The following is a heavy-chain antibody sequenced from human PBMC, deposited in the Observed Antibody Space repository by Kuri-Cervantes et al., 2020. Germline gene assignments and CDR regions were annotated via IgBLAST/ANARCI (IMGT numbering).Heavy chain of an antibody. J-gene: IGHJ4*02. Sequence: GSLRLSCAVSGYSISTGFYWGWIRQPPGKGLEWIGSVHHSGSAYYNPSLNSRLTMSLDTSKNQFSLQLNSVSPEDTAVYYCAREDAYSSAWYNWGQGTLVTVSS. D-gene: IGHD6-19*01. V-gene: IGHV4-38-2*02. CDR1: GYSISTGFY. CDR3: AREDAYSSAWYN. CDR2: VHHSGSA.